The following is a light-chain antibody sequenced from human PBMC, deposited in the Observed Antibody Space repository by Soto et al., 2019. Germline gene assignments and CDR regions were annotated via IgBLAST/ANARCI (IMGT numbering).Light chain of an antibody. Sequence: DLQMTQSPSSLSASVGDRVTITCRASQSITNNLKWYQQKLGKAPKLLIYAASSLQSGVPSRFSGSGSGTEFTLTISNLQPEDVATYYWQQSYSTPYTFGQGTKLEIK. J-gene: IGKJ2*01. CDR1: QSITNN. V-gene: IGKV1-39*01. CDR3: QQSYSTPYT. CDR2: AAS.